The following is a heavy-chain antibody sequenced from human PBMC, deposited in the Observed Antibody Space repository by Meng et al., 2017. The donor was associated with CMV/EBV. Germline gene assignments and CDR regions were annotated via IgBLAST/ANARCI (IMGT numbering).Heavy chain of an antibody. V-gene: IGHV4-30-4*01. Sequence: QLLRREPVPALCNLSLTRSLTCTGSGGSISSGYYYWRWIRKPPGLVLKWIVYIYYSERTSYNPSLKSRVTTSVDTSKNQFPLKLRSVTAADTEVYYCARVGRTSCYAYWGQGTLVTVSS. J-gene: IGHJ4*02. CDR3: ARVGRTSCYAY. CDR1: GGSISSGYYY. CDR2: IYYSERT. D-gene: IGHD2-2*01.